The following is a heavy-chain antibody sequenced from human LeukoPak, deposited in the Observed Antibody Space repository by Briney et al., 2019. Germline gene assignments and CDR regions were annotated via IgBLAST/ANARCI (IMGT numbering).Heavy chain of an antibody. Sequence: GGSLRLSCAVSGFNVSSHYMSWVRQAPGKGLECVSVIFSGGTTYYTDSVKGRFTISRDNSNNTVYLQIKSLKVEDTAVYYCARRRPIWLGGEDYGLDVWGKGTTVTVSS. CDR3: ARRRPIWLGGEDYGLDV. J-gene: IGHJ6*04. CDR1: GFNVSSHY. CDR2: IFSGGTT. V-gene: IGHV3-53*01. D-gene: IGHD3-10*01.